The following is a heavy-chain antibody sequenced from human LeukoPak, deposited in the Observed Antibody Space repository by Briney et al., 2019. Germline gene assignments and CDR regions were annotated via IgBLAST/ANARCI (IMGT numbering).Heavy chain of an antibody. J-gene: IGHJ4*02. Sequence: QAGGSLRPSCAASGFTFSSYGMHWVRQAPGKGLEWVSAIGGSGANTYYADSVKGRFTISRDNSKSTLSLQMNSLRAEDTAVYYCTKDSSVPFGITDWGQGTLVTVSS. D-gene: IGHD5/OR15-5a*01. CDR2: IGGSGANT. CDR3: TKDSSVPFGITD. CDR1: GFTFSSYG. V-gene: IGHV3-23*01.